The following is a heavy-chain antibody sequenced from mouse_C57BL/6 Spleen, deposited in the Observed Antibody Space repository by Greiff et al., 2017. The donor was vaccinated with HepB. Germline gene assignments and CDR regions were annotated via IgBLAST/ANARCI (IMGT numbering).Heavy chain of an antibody. V-gene: IGHV5-12*01. D-gene: IGHD1-1*01. CDR1: GFTFSDYY. Sequence: EVQLVESGGGLVQPGGSLKLSCAASGFTFSDYYMYWVRQTPEKRLEWVAYISNGGGSTYYPDTVKGRFTISRDNAKNTLYLQMSRLKSEDTAMYYCARLGSSYGDWYFDVWGTGTTVTVSS. J-gene: IGHJ1*03. CDR3: ARLGSSYGDWYFDV. CDR2: ISNGGGST.